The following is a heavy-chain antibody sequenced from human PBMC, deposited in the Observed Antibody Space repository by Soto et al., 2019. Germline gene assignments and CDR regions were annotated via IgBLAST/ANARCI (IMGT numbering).Heavy chain of an antibody. J-gene: IGHJ4*02. CDR3: AHRPATAPRYFDY. Sequence: QITLKESGPTLVKPTQTLTLTCSFSGSSLSTNGVGVAWIRQPPGKALEWLALIYWDDDRRYNPSLKSRLTITKDTSKTQVVLTMTNRDPVYTATYYCAHRPATAPRYFDYWGQGTLVTVSS. CDR1: GSSLSTNGVG. CDR2: IYWDDDR. V-gene: IGHV2-5*02. D-gene: IGHD2-15*01.